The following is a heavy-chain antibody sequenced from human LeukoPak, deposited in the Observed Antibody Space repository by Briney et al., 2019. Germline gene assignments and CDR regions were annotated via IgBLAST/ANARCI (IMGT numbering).Heavy chain of an antibody. D-gene: IGHD3-10*01. CDR1: DGSISSYY. CDR3: ARGGYYGSGNDFRFDP. J-gene: IGHJ5*02. V-gene: IGHV4-59*01. Sequence: SETLSLTCTVSDGSISSYYWSWIRQSPGKGLECIGYIHYTGSTNYNPSLKSRVTISVETSKNQFSLKLKSVTAADTAVYYCARGGYYGSGNDFRFDPWGQGTLVTVSS. CDR2: IHYTGST.